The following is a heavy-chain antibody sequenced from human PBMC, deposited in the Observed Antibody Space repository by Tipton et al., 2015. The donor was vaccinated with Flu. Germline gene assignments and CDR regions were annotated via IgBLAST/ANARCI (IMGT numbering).Heavy chain of an antibody. CDR3: ARAQEVVDYGDYGGNGMDV. Sequence: GLVKPSETLSLTCTVSGGSISSYYWSWIRQPAGKGLEWIGRIYTSGSTNYNPSLKSRVTMSVDTSKNQFSLKLSSVTAADTTVYYCARAQEVVDYGDYGGNGMDVWGQGTTVTVSS. V-gene: IGHV4-4*07. CDR2: IYTSGST. J-gene: IGHJ6*02. CDR1: GGSISSYY. D-gene: IGHD4-17*01.